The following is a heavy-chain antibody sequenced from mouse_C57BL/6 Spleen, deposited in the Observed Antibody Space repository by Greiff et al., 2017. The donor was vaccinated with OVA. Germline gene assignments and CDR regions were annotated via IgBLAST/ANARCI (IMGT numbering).Heavy chain of an antibody. Sequence: QSGPGLVKPSQSLSLTCSVTGYSITSGYYWNWIRQFPGNKLEWMGYISYDGSNNYNPSLKNRISITRDTSKNQFFLKLNSVTTEDTATYYCARGDYDPLYYAMDYWGQGTSVTVSS. CDR3: ARGDYDPLYYAMDY. D-gene: IGHD2-4*01. CDR2: ISYDGSN. CDR1: GYSITSGYY. V-gene: IGHV3-6*01. J-gene: IGHJ4*01.